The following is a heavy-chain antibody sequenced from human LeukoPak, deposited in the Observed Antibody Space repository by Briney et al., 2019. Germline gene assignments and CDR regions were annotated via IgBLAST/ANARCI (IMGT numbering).Heavy chain of an antibody. CDR2: VYNSGSA. CDR3: ARAEAVPDSYFDS. J-gene: IGHJ4*02. CDR1: GGSISGYY. D-gene: IGHD6-19*01. V-gene: IGHV4-4*07. Sequence: SGTLSLTCSVSGGSISGYYWSWIRQRPGEGLEWIVGVYNSGSANYNPSPKSRVTMSVNTTKSQFSLRLSSVTAADTGVYYCARAEAVPDSYFDSWGQGTLVTGSP.